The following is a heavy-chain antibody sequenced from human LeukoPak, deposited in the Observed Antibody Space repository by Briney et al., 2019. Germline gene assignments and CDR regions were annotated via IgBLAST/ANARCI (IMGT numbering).Heavy chain of an antibody. Sequence: ASVKVSCKASGYTFTSYAIHWVRQAPGQRLEWMGWISAGNGNTKYSQNFQGRVTFISNTSATTAFMELSSLRSEDAAVYYCARDYGDYVANRLDYWGQGTLVTVSS. V-gene: IGHV1-3*01. J-gene: IGHJ4*02. CDR2: ISAGNGNT. D-gene: IGHD4-17*01. CDR1: GYTFTSYA. CDR3: ARDYGDYVANRLDY.